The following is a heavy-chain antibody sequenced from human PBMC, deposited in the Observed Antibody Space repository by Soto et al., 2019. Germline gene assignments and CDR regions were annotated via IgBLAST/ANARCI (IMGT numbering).Heavy chain of an antibody. J-gene: IGHJ4*02. Sequence: QVQLVESGGGVVQPGRSLRLSCAASGFTFSSYAMHWVRQAPGKGLEWVAVISYDGSKKYYADSVKGRFTISRDNSKNTLYLQMNSLRAEDTAVYYCARDGLGYCSGGSCYYGYFDYWGQGTLVTVSS. CDR3: ARDGLGYCSGGSCYYGYFDY. D-gene: IGHD2-15*01. V-gene: IGHV3-30-3*01. CDR2: ISYDGSKK. CDR1: GFTFSSYA.